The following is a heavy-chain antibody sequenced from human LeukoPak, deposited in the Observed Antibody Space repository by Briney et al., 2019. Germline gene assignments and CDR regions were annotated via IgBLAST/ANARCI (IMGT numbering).Heavy chain of an antibody. V-gene: IGHV3-30*03. CDR3: ARDQYDTWSRRGNFDS. Sequence: GRSLRLSCAASGFTFSSYGMHWVRQAPGKGLEWVAVISYDGSNEYYADSVKGRFTISRDNSKNTLYLQMNSLRAEDTAVFYCARDQYDTWSRRGNFDSWGQGTLVIVSS. D-gene: IGHD3-3*01. CDR2: ISYDGSNE. CDR1: GFTFSSYG. J-gene: IGHJ4*02.